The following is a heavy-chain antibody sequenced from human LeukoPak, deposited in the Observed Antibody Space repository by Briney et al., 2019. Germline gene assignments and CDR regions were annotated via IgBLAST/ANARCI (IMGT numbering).Heavy chain of an antibody. V-gene: IGHV4-59*01. J-gene: IGHJ6*03. Sequence: SETLSLTCTVSGGSISSYYWSWIRQPPGKGLEWIGYIYYSGSTNYNPSLKSRVTISVDTSKNQFSLKLSSVTAADTAVYYCATLAYCGGDRYSGYYYMDVWGKGTTVTVSS. D-gene: IGHD2-21*01. CDR2: IYYSGST. CDR3: ATLAYCGGDRYSGYYYMDV. CDR1: GGSISSYY.